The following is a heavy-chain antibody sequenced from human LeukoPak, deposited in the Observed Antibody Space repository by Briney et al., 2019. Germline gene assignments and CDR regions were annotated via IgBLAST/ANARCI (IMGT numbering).Heavy chain of an antibody. CDR2: ITHGGST. V-gene: IGHV4-34*01. D-gene: IGHD6-13*01. J-gene: IGHJ4*02. Sequence: SETLSLTCAVYGGSFSGYYWSWIRKPPGKGLEWIGEITHGGSTNHNPPLKSRVTISVDTSKNQFSLELNSVTAADTAVYYCARGGWHSSSWYFDYWGQGTLVTVSS. CDR1: GGSFSGYY. CDR3: ARGGWHSSSWYFDY.